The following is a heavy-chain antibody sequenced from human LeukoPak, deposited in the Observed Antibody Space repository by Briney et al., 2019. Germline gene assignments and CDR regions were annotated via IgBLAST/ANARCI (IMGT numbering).Heavy chain of an antibody. CDR2: INPNSGGT. J-gene: IGHJ6*02. CDR1: GYTFTGYY. Sequence: GASVKVSCKASGYTFTGYYMHWVRQAPGQGLEWMGWINPNSGGTNYAQKFQGRVTMTRDTSISTAYMELSRLRSDDTAVCYCARDRVVVVPAAMYYYYYGMDVWGQGTTVTVSS. V-gene: IGHV1-2*02. D-gene: IGHD2-2*01. CDR3: ARDRVVVVPAAMYYYYYGMDV.